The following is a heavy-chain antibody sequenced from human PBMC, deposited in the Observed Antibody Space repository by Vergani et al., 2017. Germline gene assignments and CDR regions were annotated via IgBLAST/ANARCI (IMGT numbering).Heavy chain of an antibody. Sequence: QVQLQESGPRLVRPSQTLSLTCTVSGGSINTGAYYWSWIRQPAGKGLEWIGRVYTSGMTNYNPSLKSRVTMSVDNSKRQFSLNVTSVTAADSAMYYCVRRDFWVGPRTFDFWGAGTPVTVSS. CDR2: VYTSGMT. D-gene: IGHD3-3*01. J-gene: IGHJ3*01. CDR1: GGSINTGAYY. CDR3: VRRDFWVGPRTFDF. V-gene: IGHV4-61*02.